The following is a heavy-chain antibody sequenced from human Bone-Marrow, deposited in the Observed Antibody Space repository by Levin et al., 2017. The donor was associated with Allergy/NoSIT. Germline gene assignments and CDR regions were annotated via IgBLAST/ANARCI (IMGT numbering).Heavy chain of an antibody. CDR1: GGSISLYY. J-gene: IGHJ3*02. Sequence: PSETLSLTCTVSGGSISLYYWSWIRQPPGKGLEWIGYIYNSGSTNYNPSLKGRVTISVDRSKNQVSLRLTSVTAADTAVYYCARPRRKNGGEDAFDIWGRGTMVSVSS. V-gene: IGHV4-59*08. CDR3: ARPRRKNGGEDAFDI. D-gene: IGHD1-1*01. CDR2: IYNSGST.